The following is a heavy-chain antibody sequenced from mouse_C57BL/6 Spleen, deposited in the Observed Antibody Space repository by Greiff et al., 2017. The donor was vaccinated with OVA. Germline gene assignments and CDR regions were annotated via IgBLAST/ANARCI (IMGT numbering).Heavy chain of an antibody. CDR3: ARDGNYDD. CDR2: INPSSGYT. V-gene: IGHV1-4*01. D-gene: IGHD2-1*01. J-gene: IGHJ2*01. Sequence: VQLQQPGAELVRPGASVKMSCKASGYTFTSYSMHWVKQRPGQGLDWIGYINPSSGYTKYNQKFKDKATLTADKSSSTAYMQLSSLTSVDSAVWCCARDGNYDDWGQGTTLTVSS. CDR1: GYTFTSYS.